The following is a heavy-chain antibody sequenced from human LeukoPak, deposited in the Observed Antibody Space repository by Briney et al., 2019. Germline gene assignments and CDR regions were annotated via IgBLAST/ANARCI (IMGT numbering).Heavy chain of an antibody. CDR2: ISGSGGST. D-gene: IGHD4-4*01. CDR3: AKSPTVTRASKDY. CDR1: GFTFSSYA. Sequence: GGSLRLSCAASGFTFSSYAMSWVRQAPGKGMEWVSAISGSGGSTYYADSVKGRFTISRDNSKNTLYLQMNSLRAEDTAVYYCAKSPTVTRASKDYWGQGTLVTVSS. J-gene: IGHJ4*02. V-gene: IGHV3-23*01.